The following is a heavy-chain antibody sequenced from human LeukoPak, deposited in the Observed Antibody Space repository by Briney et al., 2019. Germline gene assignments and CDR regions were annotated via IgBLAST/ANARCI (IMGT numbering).Heavy chain of an antibody. CDR1: GGTLNNFA. J-gene: IGHJ6*03. V-gene: IGHV1-69*01. CDR3: ARDNYYGSGSYRNLGFFRYYYMDV. CDR2: IIPIFGTV. D-gene: IGHD3-10*01. Sequence: GSSVKVSCKASGGTLNNFAISWVRQAPGQGLEWMGGIIPIFGTVTYAQKFQDRVTITADESTNTVYMELSSPRSEDTAVYYCARDNYYGSGSYRNLGFFRYYYMDVWGKGTTVTVSS.